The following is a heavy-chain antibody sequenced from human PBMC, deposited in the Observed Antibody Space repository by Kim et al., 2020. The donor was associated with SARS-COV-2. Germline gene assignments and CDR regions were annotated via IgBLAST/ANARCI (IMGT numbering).Heavy chain of an antibody. J-gene: IGHJ3*02. CDR1: GFTFSSYA. CDR3: ARPRGGSYADAFDI. CDR2: ISYDGSNK. D-gene: IGHD1-26*01. Sequence: GGSLRLSCAASGFTFSSYAMHWVRQAPGKGLEWVAVISYDGSNKYYADSVKGRFTISRDNSKNTLYLQMNSLRAEDTAVYYCARPRGGSYADAFDIWGQG. V-gene: IGHV3-30*04.